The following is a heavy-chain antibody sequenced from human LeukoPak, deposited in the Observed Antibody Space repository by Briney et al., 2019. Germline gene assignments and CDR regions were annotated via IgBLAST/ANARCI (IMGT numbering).Heavy chain of an antibody. D-gene: IGHD3-22*01. Sequence: PSETLSLTCTVSGGSISSYYWSWIRQPAGKGLEWIGRIYTSGSTNYNPSLKSRVTISVDKSKNQFSLKLSSVTAADTAVYYCAGDYYDCSGYLYYFDYWGQGTLVTVSS. CDR3: AGDYYDCSGYLYYFDY. CDR2: IYTSGST. J-gene: IGHJ4*02. CDR1: GGSISSYY. V-gene: IGHV4-4*07.